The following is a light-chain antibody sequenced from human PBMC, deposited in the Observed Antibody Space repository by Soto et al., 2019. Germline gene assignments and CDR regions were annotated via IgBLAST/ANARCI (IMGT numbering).Light chain of an antibody. CDR3: SSYTGSSTYV. Sequence: QSALTQPAPLSGAPGQSITISCTGTITDVGGYKYVSWYQQHPGKAPKLMIYEVSNRPSGVSNRFSGSKSGNTASLTISGLQAEDEADYYCSSYTGSSTYVFRTGTKVTVL. CDR1: ITDVGGYKY. V-gene: IGLV2-14*01. CDR2: EVS. J-gene: IGLJ1*01.